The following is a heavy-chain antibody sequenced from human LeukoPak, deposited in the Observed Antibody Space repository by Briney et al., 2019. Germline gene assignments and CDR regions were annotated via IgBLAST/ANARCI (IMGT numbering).Heavy chain of an antibody. V-gene: IGHV1-2*02. CDR3: ARGVGPTIVFNY. Sequence: ASVKVTRKASGYTFSDYYVHWVRQAPGQGLEWMGWINPNSGGTDYAQKFRGRVTLTRDTSISTAYMELSSLRSDDAAVYYCARGVGPTIVFNYWGQGTLVPVSS. J-gene: IGHJ4*02. CDR1: GYTFSDYY. CDR2: INPNSGGT. D-gene: IGHD1-26*01.